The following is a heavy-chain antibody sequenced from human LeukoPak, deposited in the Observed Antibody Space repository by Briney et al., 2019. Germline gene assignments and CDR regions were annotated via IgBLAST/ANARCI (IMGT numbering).Heavy chain of an antibody. Sequence: GESLKISCKGSGYSLTSYWIAWVRQKPGKGMEWMGIIYPGDSDTRYSPSFQGQVTLSADTSITTAYLQWSSLTASDTAMYYCTAGFTVATAAAWGQGTLVTVSS. V-gene: IGHV5-51*01. CDR3: TAGFTVATAAA. D-gene: IGHD6-19*01. J-gene: IGHJ5*02. CDR2: IYPGDSDT. CDR1: GYSLTSYW.